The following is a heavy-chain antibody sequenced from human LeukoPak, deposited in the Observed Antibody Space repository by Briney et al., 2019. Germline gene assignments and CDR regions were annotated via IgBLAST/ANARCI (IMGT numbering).Heavy chain of an antibody. J-gene: IGHJ4*02. CDR1: GFTFSCYW. CDR3: ARGPSGWGSLDS. V-gene: IGHV3-74*01. Sequence: PGGSLRLSCAASGFTFSCYWMHWVRQAPGNGLVWVSRINSDGSSTNYADSVKGRFTISRDNAKNTLYLQVKSLRAEDTAVYYCARGPSGWGSLDSWGQGTLVTVSS. D-gene: IGHD7-27*01. CDR2: INSDGSST.